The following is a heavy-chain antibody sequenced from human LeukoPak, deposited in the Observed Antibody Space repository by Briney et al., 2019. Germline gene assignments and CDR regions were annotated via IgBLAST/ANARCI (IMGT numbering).Heavy chain of an antibody. J-gene: IGHJ4*01. D-gene: IGHD3-16*01. V-gene: IGHV4-61*02. CDR3: ARVAEGGDYFDY. CDR2: IYTSEST. CDR1: GGFISSGSHY. Sequence: PSETLSLTCTVSGGFISSGSHYWSWIRQPAGKGLEWIGRIYTSESTNYNPSLKSRVTISVDTSKNQFSLRLSSVTAADTAVYYCARVAEGGDYFDYWGQGTLVTVSS.